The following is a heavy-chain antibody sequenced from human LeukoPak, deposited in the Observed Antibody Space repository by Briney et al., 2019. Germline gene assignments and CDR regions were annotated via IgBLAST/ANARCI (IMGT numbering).Heavy chain of an antibody. CDR1: GFTFSNAW. J-gene: IGHJ5*02. CDR3: TTEALVVVPAAIKPIFGHPGGFDP. Sequence: GGSLRLSCAASGFTFSNAWMSWVRQAPGKGLEWVGRIKSKTDGGTTDYAAPVKGRFTISRDDSKNTLYLQMNSLKTEDTAVYYCTTEALVVVPAAIKPIFGHPGGFDPWGQGTLVTVSS. D-gene: IGHD2-2*01. CDR2: IKSKTDGGTT. V-gene: IGHV3-15*01.